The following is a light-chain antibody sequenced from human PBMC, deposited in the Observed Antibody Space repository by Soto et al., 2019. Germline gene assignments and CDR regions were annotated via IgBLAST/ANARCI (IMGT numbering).Light chain of an antibody. J-gene: IGLJ2*01. Sequence: QSALTQPASVSGSPGQSITISCTGTSSDVGTYNYVSWYQQHPGKAPKLMIYEVSNRPSGVSNRFSGSKFGNTASLTISGLQAEDEADYYCAAWDDSLSGLVFGRGTKLTVL. CDR2: EVS. V-gene: IGLV2-14*01. CDR3: AAWDDSLSGLV. CDR1: SSDVGTYNY.